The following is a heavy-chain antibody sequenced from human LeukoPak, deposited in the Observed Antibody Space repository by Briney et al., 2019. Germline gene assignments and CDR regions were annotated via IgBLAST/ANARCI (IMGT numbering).Heavy chain of an antibody. J-gene: IGHJ4*02. D-gene: IGHD6-19*01. CDR1: GLSVSSDF. V-gene: IGHV3-53*01. Sequence: GGSLRLSCAATGLSVSSDFMSWVRQAPGKGLEWVSVIYGGGSTYYADSVKGRFTISRDTPKNTLYLQMNSLRVEDTAVYYCASWPVGWYGEDSWGQGTLATVS. CDR3: ASWPVGWYGEDS. CDR2: IYGGGST.